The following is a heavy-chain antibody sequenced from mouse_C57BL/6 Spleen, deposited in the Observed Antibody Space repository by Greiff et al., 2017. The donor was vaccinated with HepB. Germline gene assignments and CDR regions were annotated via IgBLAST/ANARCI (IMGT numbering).Heavy chain of an antibody. CDR3: ARRQLRLREDAMDY. CDR1: GYTFTSYG. V-gene: IGHV1-81*01. J-gene: IGHJ4*01. Sequence: VQLQQSGAELARPGASVKLSCKASGYTFTSYGISWVKQRTGQGLEWIGEIYPRSGNTYYNEKFKGKATLTADTASSTAYMELRSLTSEDSAVYFCARRQLRLREDAMDYWGQGTSVTVSS. CDR2: IYPRSGNT. D-gene: IGHD3-2*02.